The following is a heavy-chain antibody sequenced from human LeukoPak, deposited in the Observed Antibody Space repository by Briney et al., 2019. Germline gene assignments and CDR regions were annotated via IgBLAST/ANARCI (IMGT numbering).Heavy chain of an antibody. CDR3: ARFYGEGSAVDY. J-gene: IGHJ4*02. CDR2: INPNSGGT. Sequence: ASVKVSCKASGYTFTGYYMHWVRQAPGQGLEWMGWINPNSGGTNYAQKFQGRVTMTRDTSISTVYMELSRLRSDDTAVYYCARFYGEGSAVDYWGQGTLVTVSS. V-gene: IGHV1-2*02. CDR1: GYTFTGYY. D-gene: IGHD2/OR15-2a*01.